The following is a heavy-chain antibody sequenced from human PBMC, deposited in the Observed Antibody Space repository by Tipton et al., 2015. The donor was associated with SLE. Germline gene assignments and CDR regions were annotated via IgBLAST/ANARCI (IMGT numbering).Heavy chain of an antibody. D-gene: IGHD3-10*01. CDR1: GYTFTSYD. CDR3: ARGLFDRMTMVQGVPYGMDV. CDR2: LNPNNGNT. J-gene: IGHJ6*02. V-gene: IGHV1-8*01. Sequence: QVQLVQSGAEVKKPGASVKVSCKASGYTFTSYDINWVRQATGQGLEWMGWLNPNNGNTGYAQKFQGRVTMTRNTSISTAHMELSSLRSEDTAMYYCARGLFDRMTMVQGVPYGMDVWGQGTTVTVSS.